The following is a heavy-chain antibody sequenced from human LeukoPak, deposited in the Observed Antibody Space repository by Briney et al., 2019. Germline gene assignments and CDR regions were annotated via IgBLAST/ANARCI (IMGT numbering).Heavy chain of an antibody. J-gene: IGHJ4*02. CDR2: IYYSGTT. Sequence: SETLSLTCTVSGDSISSNSYYWGWIRQPPGKGLQWIGSIYYSGTTYCNPSLRSRVTISVDASKNQFSLKLSSVTAADTAVYYCARHLVGAAEFHYWGQGTLVTVSS. V-gene: IGHV4-39*01. D-gene: IGHD1-26*01. CDR1: GDSISSNSYY. CDR3: ARHLVGAAEFHY.